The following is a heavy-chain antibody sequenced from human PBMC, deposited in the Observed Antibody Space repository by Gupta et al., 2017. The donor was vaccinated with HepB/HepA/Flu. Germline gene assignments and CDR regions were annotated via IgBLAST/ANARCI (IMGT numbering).Heavy chain of an antibody. CDR3: AREYTSSYGLDV. CDR1: GFTFTDYE. D-gene: IGHD1-26*01. CDR2: ISNSASTI. Sequence: EVQLVESGGALVQPGGSRRLPCAASGFTFTDYEMNWVRQAPGKGLEWVSFISNSASTIYYADSVRGRFTISRDNAKNSLYLEMNSLRIEDTAVYYCAREYTSSYGLDVWGQGTTVTVSS. J-gene: IGHJ6*02. V-gene: IGHV3-48*03.